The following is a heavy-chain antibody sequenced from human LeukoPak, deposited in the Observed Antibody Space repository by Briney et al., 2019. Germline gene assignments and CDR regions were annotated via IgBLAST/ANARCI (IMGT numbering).Heavy chain of an antibody. CDR2: IYYSGST. V-gene: IGHV4-59*01. CDR1: GGSISSYY. CDR3: AREVSSGWYFDY. J-gene: IGHJ4*02. Sequence: PSETLSLTCTVSGGSISSYYWSWIRQPPGKGLEWIGYIYYSGSTNYNPSLKSRVTISVDTSKNQFSLKLSSVTAADTAVYYCAREVSSGWYFDYWGQGTLVTVSS. D-gene: IGHD6-19*01.